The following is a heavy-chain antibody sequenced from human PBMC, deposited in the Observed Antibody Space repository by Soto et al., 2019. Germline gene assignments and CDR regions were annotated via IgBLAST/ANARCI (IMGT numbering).Heavy chain of an antibody. CDR3: ARHHGPTTSENWCDP. J-gene: IGHJ5*02. V-gene: IGHV1-18*01. CDR1: GYTFFTYD. Sequence: QVHLVQSGVEVKNPGASVKVSCQASGYTFFTYDISWVRQAPGQGLEWMGWISTYSGDTKYAQKFQGRVTMTTDTSTTTAYLELRSLRSDDTAVYYCARHHGPTTSENWCDPWGQATVVTVSS. CDR2: ISTYSGDT. D-gene: IGHD5-12*01.